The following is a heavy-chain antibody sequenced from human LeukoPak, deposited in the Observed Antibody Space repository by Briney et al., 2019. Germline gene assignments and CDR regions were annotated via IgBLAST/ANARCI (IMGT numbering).Heavy chain of an antibody. CDR1: GFTFSSYA. Sequence: GGSLRLSCAASGFTFSSYAMHWVRQAPGKGLEWVAVISYDGSNKYYADSVKGRFTISRDNSKNTLYLQMNGLRAEDTAVYYCARAPCSGGSCYSSIWGQGTLVTVSS. CDR3: ARAPCSGGSCYSSI. CDR2: ISYDGSNK. V-gene: IGHV3-30*04. J-gene: IGHJ4*02. D-gene: IGHD2-15*01.